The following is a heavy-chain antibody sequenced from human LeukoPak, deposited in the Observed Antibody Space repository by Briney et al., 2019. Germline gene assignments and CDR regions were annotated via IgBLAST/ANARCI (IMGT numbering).Heavy chain of an antibody. J-gene: IGHJ6*03. CDR1: GGSISTYH. CDR2: IYDSENTGAT. V-gene: IGHV4-59*08. D-gene: IGHD3-10*01. CDR3: ARHVSFYFFMEV. Sequence: PSETLSLTCTVSGGSISTYHWSWIRQPPGKGLEWIGYIYDSENTGATNYDPSLKSRVTISVDPSQNQFSLKLTSVTAADTAVYYCARHVSFYFFMEVWGKGITVPVSS.